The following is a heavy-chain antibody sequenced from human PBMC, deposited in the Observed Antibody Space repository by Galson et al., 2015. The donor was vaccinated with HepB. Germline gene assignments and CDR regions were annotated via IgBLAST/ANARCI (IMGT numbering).Heavy chain of an antibody. CDR3: AKDSVSGSYLLTYFDY. CDR2: ISGSGAFT. Sequence: SLRLSCAASGFNFKSHTMNWVRQAPGKGLEWVSAISGSGAFTYYAASVKGRFTISRDNSKNTLYLQMTSLRVEDTAIYYCAKDSVSGSYLLTYFDYWGQGALVTVSS. J-gene: IGHJ4*02. CDR1: GFNFKSHT. D-gene: IGHD1-26*01. V-gene: IGHV3-23*01.